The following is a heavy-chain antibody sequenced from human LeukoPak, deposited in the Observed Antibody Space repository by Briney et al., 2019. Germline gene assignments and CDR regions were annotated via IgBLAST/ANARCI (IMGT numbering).Heavy chain of an antibody. V-gene: IGHV4-34*01. CDR1: GGSFSGYY. CDR2: IYYSGST. D-gene: IGHD6-19*01. J-gene: IGHJ4*02. Sequence: SETLSLTCAVYGGSFSGYYWSWIRQPPGKGLEWIGSIYYSGSTYYNPSLKSRVTISVDTSKNQFSLKLSSVTAADTAVYYCARHKSSGWSFDYWGQGTLVTVSS. CDR3: ARHKSSGWSFDY.